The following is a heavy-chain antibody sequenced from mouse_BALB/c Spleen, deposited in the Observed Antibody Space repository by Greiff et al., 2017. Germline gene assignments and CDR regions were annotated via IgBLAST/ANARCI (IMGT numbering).Heavy chain of an antibody. CDR1: GYTFTSYW. CDR3: TTPHYGSSSWCAY. J-gene: IGHJ3*01. Sequence: QVQLQQPGAELVRPGASVKLSCKASGYTFTSYWINWVKQRHGQGLEWIGNIYPSDRYTNYNQKFKDKATLTVDKSSSTAYMQLSSPTSEDSAVYYCTTPHYGSSSWCAYWGQGTLVTVSA. CDR2: IYPSDRYT. V-gene: IGHV1-69*02. D-gene: IGHD1-1*01.